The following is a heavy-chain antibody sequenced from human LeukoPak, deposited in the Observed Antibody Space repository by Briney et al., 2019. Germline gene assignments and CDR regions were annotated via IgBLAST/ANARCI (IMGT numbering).Heavy chain of an antibody. CDR2: IYHSGSA. CDR1: GGSISSGGYS. D-gene: IGHD2-21*02. J-gene: IGHJ4*02. V-gene: IGHV4-30-2*01. CDR3: ARGDGYSFDY. Sequence: SQTLSLTCAVSGGSISSGGYSWSWIRQPPGKGLEWIGYIYHSGSAYYNPSLESRVTISIDRSKNQFSLKLTSVTAADTAVYYCARGDGYSFDYWGQGTLVTVSS.